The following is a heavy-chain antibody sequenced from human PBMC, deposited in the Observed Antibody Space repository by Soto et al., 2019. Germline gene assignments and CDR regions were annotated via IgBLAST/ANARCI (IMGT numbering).Heavy chain of an antibody. J-gene: IGHJ4*02. D-gene: IGHD2-21*02. CDR3: VRSTARAGTYFDY. Sequence: SQTLSLTCAISGDSVSSNSASWNWIRQSPSRGLEWLGRTYYRSKWFSDYAVSVKSRITINHDTSKNQFSLQLNSVTPEDTAVYYCVRSTARAGTYFDYWGQGALVTVSS. CDR2: TYYRSKWFS. V-gene: IGHV6-1*01. CDR1: GDSVSSNSAS.